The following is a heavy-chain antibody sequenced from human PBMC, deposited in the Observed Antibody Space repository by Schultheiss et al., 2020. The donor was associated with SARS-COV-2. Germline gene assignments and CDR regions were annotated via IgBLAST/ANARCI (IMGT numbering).Heavy chain of an antibody. CDR2: INHSGST. Sequence: SETLSLTCAVYGGSFSGYYWCWIRQPPGKGLEWIGEINHSGSTNYNPSLKSRVTITVDTSKNQFSLKLSSVTAADTAVYYCARGGSSSSVNYYYYGMDVWGQGTTVTVSS. J-gene: IGHJ6*02. CDR3: ARGGSSSSVNYYYYGMDV. CDR1: GGSFSGYY. D-gene: IGHD6-6*01. V-gene: IGHV4-34*01.